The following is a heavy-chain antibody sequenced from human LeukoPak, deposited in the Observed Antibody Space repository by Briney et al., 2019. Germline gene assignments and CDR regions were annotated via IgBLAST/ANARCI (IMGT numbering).Heavy chain of an antibody. D-gene: IGHD3-10*01. Sequence: PGGSLRLSCAASGFTFSSYWMHWARQAPGKGLVWVSRINSDGSSTSYADSVKGRFTISRDNAKNTLYLQMNSLRAEDTAVYYCARGVLWFGELPNPVDYWGQGTLVTVSS. CDR3: ARGVLWFGELPNPVDY. CDR1: GFTFSSYW. J-gene: IGHJ4*02. CDR2: INSDGSST. V-gene: IGHV3-74*01.